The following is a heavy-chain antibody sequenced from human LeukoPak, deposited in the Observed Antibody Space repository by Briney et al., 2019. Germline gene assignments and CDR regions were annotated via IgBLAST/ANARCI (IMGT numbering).Heavy chain of an antibody. CDR3: AKDPMSNTFGGVIVPNWFDP. Sequence: PGGSLRLSCAASGFTFDDYAMHWVRQAPGKGLEWVSGISWNSGSIGYADSVKGRFTISRDNAKNSLYLQMDSLRAEDTALYYCAKDPMSNTFGGVIVPNWFDPWGQGTLVTVSS. D-gene: IGHD3-16*02. V-gene: IGHV3-9*01. J-gene: IGHJ5*02. CDR2: ISWNSGSI. CDR1: GFTFDDYA.